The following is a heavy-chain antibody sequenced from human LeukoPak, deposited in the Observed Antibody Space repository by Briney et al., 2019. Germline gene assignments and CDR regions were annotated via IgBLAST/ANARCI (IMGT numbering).Heavy chain of an antibody. D-gene: IGHD4-17*01. Sequence: SETLSLTCTVSGGSISSSSYYWGWIRQPPGKGLEWIGSIYYSGSTYYNPSLKSRVTISVDTSNNHFSLKLSSVTAADTAVYYCARQDGDPRRAYYFDYWGQGTLVTVSS. V-gene: IGHV4-39*07. J-gene: IGHJ4*02. CDR1: GGSISSSSYY. CDR2: IYYSGST. CDR3: ARQDGDPRRAYYFDY.